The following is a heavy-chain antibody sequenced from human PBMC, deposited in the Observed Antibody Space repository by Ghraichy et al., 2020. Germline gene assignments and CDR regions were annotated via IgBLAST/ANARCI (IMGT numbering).Heavy chain of an antibody. CDR2: ISYDGSNK. D-gene: IGHD6-6*01. CDR1: GFTFSSYA. V-gene: IGHV3-30-3*01. Sequence: GGSLRLSCAASGFTFSSYAMHWVRQAPGKGLEWVAVISYDGSNKYYADSVKGRFTISRDNSKNTLYLQMNSLRAEDTAVYYCASHSSSSSYDYWGQGTLVTVSS. CDR3: ASHSSSSSYDY. J-gene: IGHJ4*02.